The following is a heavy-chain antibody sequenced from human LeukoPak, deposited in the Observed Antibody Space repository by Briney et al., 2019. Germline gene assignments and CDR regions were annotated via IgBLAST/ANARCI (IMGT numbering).Heavy chain of an antibody. D-gene: IGHD6-19*01. J-gene: IGHJ5*02. Sequence: SETLSLTCTVSGYSISSGYQWAWIRQPPGKGLEWIASIHHSGATYYNPSLKSRVTISVDTSKNQFSLKLSSVTAADTAVYYCATEQWLVTFFSWGQGTLVTVSS. CDR1: GYSISSGYQ. CDR2: IHHSGAT. CDR3: ATEQWLVTFFS. V-gene: IGHV4-38-2*02.